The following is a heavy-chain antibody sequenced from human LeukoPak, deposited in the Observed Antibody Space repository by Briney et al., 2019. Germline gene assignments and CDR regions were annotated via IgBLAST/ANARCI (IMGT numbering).Heavy chain of an antibody. Sequence: GGSLTLSCAASGFKFDDYEMRWVRHVPGKGLEYVSGISRSGRATGYGDSVKGRFTISRDNAKNSLFLQMTSLRAEDTALYHCARVPGSHYYYYMDVWGKGAAVTASS. CDR1: GFKFDDYE. CDR2: ISRSGRAT. CDR3: ARVPGSHYYYYMDV. J-gene: IGHJ6*03. V-gene: IGHV3-20*01.